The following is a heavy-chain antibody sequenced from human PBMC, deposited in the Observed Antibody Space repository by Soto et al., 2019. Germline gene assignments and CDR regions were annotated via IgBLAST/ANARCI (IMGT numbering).Heavy chain of an antibody. V-gene: IGHV4-34*01. Sequence: QVQLQQWGAGLLKPSETLSLTCAVYGGSFSGYYWSWIHQPPGKGLEWIGEINHSGSTNYNPSLKSRVTISVDTSKNQFSLKLSSVTAADTAVYYCARGTSPGLVVPAAKSGAFDIWGQGTMVTVSS. CDR3: ARGTSPGLVVPAAKSGAFDI. CDR1: GGSFSGYY. J-gene: IGHJ3*02. D-gene: IGHD2-2*01. CDR2: INHSGST.